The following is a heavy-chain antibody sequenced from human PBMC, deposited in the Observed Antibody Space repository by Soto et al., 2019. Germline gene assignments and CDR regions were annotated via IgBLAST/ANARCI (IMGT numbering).Heavy chain of an antibody. Sequence: PSETLSLTCTVSGGSISSGDYYWSWIRQPPGKGLEWIGCIYYSGSTYYNPSLKGRVTISVDTSKNQFSLKLSSVTAADTAVYYCARRLGYCTNGVCYTGWFDPWGQGTLVTVSS. J-gene: IGHJ5*02. V-gene: IGHV4-30-4*01. CDR2: IYYSGST. D-gene: IGHD2-8*01. CDR1: GGSISSGDYY. CDR3: ARRLGYCTNGVCYTGWFDP.